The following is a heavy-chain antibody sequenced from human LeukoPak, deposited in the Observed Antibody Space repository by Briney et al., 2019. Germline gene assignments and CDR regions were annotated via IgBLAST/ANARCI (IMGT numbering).Heavy chain of an antibody. CDR1: GGSICPYY. Sequence: SETLSLTCTVSGGSICPYYWSWIRQSPGKGLEWIGYIYSSGSANYNPSLKSRVTISVDTSKNQFSLKLSSVTAADTAVYYCARMGGYSGYATHWGQGTLVTVSS. D-gene: IGHD5-12*01. CDR3: ARMGGYSGYATH. V-gene: IGHV4-59*08. J-gene: IGHJ4*02. CDR2: IYSSGSA.